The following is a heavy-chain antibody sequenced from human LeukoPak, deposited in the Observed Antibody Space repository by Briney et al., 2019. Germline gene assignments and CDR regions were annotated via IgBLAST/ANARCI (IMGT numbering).Heavy chain of an antibody. V-gene: IGHV4-4*07. D-gene: IGHD4-17*01. CDR1: GGSISSYY. Sequence: PSETLSLTCTVSGGSISSYYWSWIRQPAGKGLELIGRIYSSGSTNYNPSLKSRVTMSVDTSKNQFSLKLSSVTAADTAVYYCARDRRTVSSYYYHGVDVWGQGITVTVSS. CDR2: IYSSGST. J-gene: IGHJ6*02. CDR3: ARDRRTVSSYYYHGVDV.